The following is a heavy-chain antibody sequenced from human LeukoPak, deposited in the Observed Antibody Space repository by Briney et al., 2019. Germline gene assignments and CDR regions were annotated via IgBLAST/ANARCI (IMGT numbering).Heavy chain of an antibody. V-gene: IGHV3-11*01. D-gene: IGHD3-9*01. Sequence: GGSLRLSCAASGFTFRDYNMNWVRQAPGKGLERVSYITDSGSTIHYADSVNGRFTISRDNAKNSLYLQMNSLRAEDSAVYYCARSIGLTGGGVDVWGRGTTVTVSS. CDR2: ITDSGSTI. CDR1: GFTFRDYN. J-gene: IGHJ6*02. CDR3: ARSIGLTGGGVDV.